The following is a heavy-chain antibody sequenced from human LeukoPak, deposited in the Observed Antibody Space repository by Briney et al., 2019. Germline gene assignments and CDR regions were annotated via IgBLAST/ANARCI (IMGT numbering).Heavy chain of an antibody. J-gene: IGHJ4*02. CDR1: GGSFSGYY. D-gene: IGHD2-8*01. CDR3: ARGTVLMGYASFDY. V-gene: IGHV4-34*01. Sequence: PSETLSLTXAVYGGSFSGYYWAWIRQLPGKGREGIGEIIHSGRTNYSPSLKSRVTLSVDTSKNHFSLQLTSVTAADTAVYYCARGTVLMGYASFDYWGQGTLVTVSS. CDR2: IIHSGRT.